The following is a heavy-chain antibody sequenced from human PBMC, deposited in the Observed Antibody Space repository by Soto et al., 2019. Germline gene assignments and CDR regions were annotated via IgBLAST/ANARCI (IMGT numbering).Heavy chain of an antibody. CDR2: IIPIFGTA. CDR1: GGTFSSYA. CDR3: ARPSIAARPPFYYYYYYGMDV. D-gene: IGHD6-6*01. Sequence: SVKVSCKASGGTFSSYAISWVRQAPGQGLEWMGGIIPIFGTANYAQKFQGRVTITADESTSTAYMELSSLRSEDTAVYYCARPSIAARPPFYYYYYYGMDVWGQGTTVTVSS. V-gene: IGHV1-69*13. J-gene: IGHJ6*02.